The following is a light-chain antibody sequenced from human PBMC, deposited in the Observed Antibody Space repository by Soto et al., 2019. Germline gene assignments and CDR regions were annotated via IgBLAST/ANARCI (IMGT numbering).Light chain of an antibody. CDR3: CSYAGRYTYI. CDR2: DVT. Sequence: QSALTQPRSGSGSPGQAVTSSCTGSYSDVGTFYFVSWYQQYPGKGPKLIIYDVTERPSGVPDRFSSSKSGNTASLTISGLQAEDEADYYCCSYAGRYTYIFGSGTKVTVL. J-gene: IGLJ1*01. V-gene: IGLV2-11*01. CDR1: YSDVGTFYF.